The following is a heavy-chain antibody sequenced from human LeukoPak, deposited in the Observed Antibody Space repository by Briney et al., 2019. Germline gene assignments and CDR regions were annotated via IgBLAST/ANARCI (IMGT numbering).Heavy chain of an antibody. D-gene: IGHD2-15*01. CDR1: GFTFSTYN. Sequence: GGSLRLSCAASGFTFSTYNMNWVRQAPGKGLEWVSSISSSSSYIYYADSVKGRFTISRDNAKNSLYLQMNSLRAEDTAVYYCARDLAPYCSGGRCSTFDSWGQGTLVTVSS. V-gene: IGHV3-21*01. CDR3: ARDLAPYCSGGRCSTFDS. CDR2: ISSSSSYI. J-gene: IGHJ4*02.